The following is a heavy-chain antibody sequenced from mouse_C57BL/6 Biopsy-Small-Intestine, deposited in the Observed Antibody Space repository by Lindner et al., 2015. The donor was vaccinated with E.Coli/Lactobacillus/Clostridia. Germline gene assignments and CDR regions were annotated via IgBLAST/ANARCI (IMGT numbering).Heavy chain of an antibody. CDR3: SREFPAAAFDY. D-gene: IGHD6-1*01. V-gene: IGHV1-81*01. Sequence: SVKVSCKASGGTFSSYAISWVRQAPGQGLEWMGRIFPIPGTADYAQKFQGRVTITADKSTTTAYMELSRLGSEDTAVYYCSREFPAAAFDYWGQGTLVTVSS. J-gene: IGHJ4*01. CDR1: GGTFSSYA. CDR2: IFPIPGTA.